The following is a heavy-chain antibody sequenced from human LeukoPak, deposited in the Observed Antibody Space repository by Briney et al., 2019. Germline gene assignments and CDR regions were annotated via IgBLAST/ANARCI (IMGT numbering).Heavy chain of an antibody. CDR1: GFTLSSYA. D-gene: IGHD1-26*01. V-gene: IGHV3-23*01. Sequence: GGSLRLSCAASGFTLSSYAMSWVRQAPGKGLEWVSGISGSGVATFYADSVKGRFTISRDNSKNTLYLQMDSLRAEDTAVYYCATFTWDSRAYYYYDMDVWGKGTTVTVSS. J-gene: IGHJ6*04. CDR2: ISGSGVAT. CDR3: ATFTWDSRAYYYYDMDV.